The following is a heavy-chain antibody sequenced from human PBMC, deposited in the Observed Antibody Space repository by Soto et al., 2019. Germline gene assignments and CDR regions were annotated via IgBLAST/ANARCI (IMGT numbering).Heavy chain of an antibody. V-gene: IGHV6-1*01. CDR1: GDSVSANNAS. Sequence: SQTLSLTCAISGDSVSANNASWNLIRQSPSRGLEWLGRTYFRSKWNYDYAESVKSRLTITPDTTNNQISLQLNSVIPEDAAVYYCVRQPLANLALYGMDVWGQGTTVTVYS. J-gene: IGHJ6*02. CDR3: VRQPLANLALYGMDV. CDR2: TYFRSKWNY. D-gene: IGHD6-6*01.